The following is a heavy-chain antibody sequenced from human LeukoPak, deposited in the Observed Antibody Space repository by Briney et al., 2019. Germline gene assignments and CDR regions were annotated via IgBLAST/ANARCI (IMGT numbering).Heavy chain of an antibody. CDR1: GYTFTGYY. CDR2: INPNSGGT. J-gene: IGHJ4*02. CDR3: ARAYGGGRGLPPVPYYFDY. D-gene: IGHD4-23*01. V-gene: IGHV1-2*02. Sequence: GASVKVSCKASGYTFTGYYMHWVRQAPGQGLEWMGWINPNSGGTNYAQKFQGRVTMTRDTSISTAYMELGRLRSDDTAVYYCARAYGGGRGLPPVPYYFDYWGQGTLVTVSS.